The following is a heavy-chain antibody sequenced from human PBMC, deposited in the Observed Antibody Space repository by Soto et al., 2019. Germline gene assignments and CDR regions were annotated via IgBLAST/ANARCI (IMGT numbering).Heavy chain of an antibody. J-gene: IGHJ5*02. CDR2: IWYDGSNK. D-gene: IGHD5-18*01. CDR1: GFTFSSYG. V-gene: IGHV3-33*01. Sequence: GGSLRLSCAASGFTFSSYGMHWVRQAPGKGLEWVAVIWYDGSNKYYADSVKGRFTISRDNSKNTLYLQMNSLRAEDTAVYYCARDGVYYSYGLMTWFDPWGQGTLVTVSS. CDR3: ARDGVYYSYGLMTWFDP.